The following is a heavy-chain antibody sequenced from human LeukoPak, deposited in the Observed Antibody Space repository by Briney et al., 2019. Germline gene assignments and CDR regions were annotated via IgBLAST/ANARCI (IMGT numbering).Heavy chain of an antibody. CDR1: GFTFSSYW. CDR2: INSDGSST. D-gene: IGHD5-18*01. J-gene: IGHJ4*02. V-gene: IGHV3-74*01. CDR3: ARARGYSYGWTLDY. Sequence: GGSLRLSCAASGFTFSSYWMHWVRHVPGKGLVCVSRINSDGSSTNYADSVKGRFTISRDNAKSTLYPQMNSLSAEDTAVYYCARARGYSYGWTLDYWGQGTLVTVSS.